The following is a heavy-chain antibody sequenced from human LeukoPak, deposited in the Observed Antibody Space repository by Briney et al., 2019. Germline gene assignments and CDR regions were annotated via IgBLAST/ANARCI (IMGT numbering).Heavy chain of an antibody. J-gene: IGHJ4*02. Sequence: PGGSLRLSCAASVFTLSSYPMIWVRQARRKGREWVSAISGSGGSTYYADSVKGRFTISRDNSKNTLYLQMNSLRAEDTAVYYCAKLAVGNDVGDYWGQGTLVTVSS. CDR2: ISGSGGST. CDR3: AKLAVGNDVGDY. CDR1: VFTLSSYP. D-gene: IGHD1-1*01. V-gene: IGHV3-23*01.